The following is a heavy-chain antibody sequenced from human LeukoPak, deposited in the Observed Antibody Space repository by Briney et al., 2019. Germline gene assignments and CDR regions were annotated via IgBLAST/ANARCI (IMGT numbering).Heavy chain of an antibody. V-gene: IGHV4-4*07. CDR3: AREAARGAFDI. J-gene: IGHJ3*02. CDR2: IYTSGST. CDR1: GGSTSSYY. Sequence: SETLSLTCTVSGGSTSSYYWSWIRQPAGKGLEWIGRIYTSGSTNYNPSLKSRVTISVDTSKNQFSLKLSSVTAADTAVYYCAREAARGAFDIWGQGTMVTASS. D-gene: IGHD6-6*01.